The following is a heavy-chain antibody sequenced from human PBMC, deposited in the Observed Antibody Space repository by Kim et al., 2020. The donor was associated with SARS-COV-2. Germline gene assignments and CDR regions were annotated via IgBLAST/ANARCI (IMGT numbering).Heavy chain of an antibody. J-gene: IGHJ4*02. V-gene: IGHV3-9*01. CDR3: AKGHVGDY. Sequence: GGSLRLSCAASGFTFDDYAMHWVRQAPGKGLEWVSGISWNSGSIGYADSVKGRFTISRDNAKNSLYLQMNSLRAEDTALYYCAKGHVGDYWGQGTLVTVS. CDR1: GFTFDDYA. D-gene: IGHD1-26*01. CDR2: ISWNSGSI.